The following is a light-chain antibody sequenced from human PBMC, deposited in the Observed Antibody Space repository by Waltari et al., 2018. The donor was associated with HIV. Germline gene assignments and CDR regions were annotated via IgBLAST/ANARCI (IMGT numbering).Light chain of an antibody. CDR2: DVT. J-gene: IGLJ1*01. V-gene: IGLV2-23*02. CDR3: CSYAGSSTYV. Sequence: QSALTQPASVSGSPGQSITISCTGTSSDVGAYNYVSWYQQHPGKAPKLMIYDVTKRPSGVSNRFPGSKSANTASLTISGLQAEDEADYYCCSYAGSSTYVFGSGTKVTVL. CDR1: SSDVGAYNY.